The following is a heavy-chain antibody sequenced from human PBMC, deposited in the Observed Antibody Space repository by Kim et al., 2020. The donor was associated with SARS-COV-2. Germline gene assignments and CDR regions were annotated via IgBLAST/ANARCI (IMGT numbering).Heavy chain of an antibody. D-gene: IGHD1-26*01. V-gene: IGHV4-4*02. CDR1: DGSISSKW. CDR3: ARPESDSGNYFWFDP. CDR2: IFHSGST. J-gene: IGHJ5*02. Sequence: SETLSLTCAVSDGSISSKWWTWVRQPPGQGLERIGEIFHSGSTNYNQSLKSRVTMSVDKPKNQFSLKLSSVTAADTAVYYCARPESDSGNYFWFDPWGQG.